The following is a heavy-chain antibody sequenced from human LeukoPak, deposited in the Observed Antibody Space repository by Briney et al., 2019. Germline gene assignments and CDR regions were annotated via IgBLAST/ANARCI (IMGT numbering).Heavy chain of an antibody. CDR3: ARDEGRVSGSYNP. CDR2: ISAYNGDT. J-gene: IGHJ5*02. CDR1: GYTFTMHG. Sequence: ASVKVSCKASGYTFTMHGISWVRQAPGQGLEWMGWISAYNGDTTYAQELQGRVTMTTDTSTSTAYMELRSLRFDDTAVYYCARDEGRVSGSYNPWGQGTLVIVSS. D-gene: IGHD3-10*01. V-gene: IGHV1-18*01.